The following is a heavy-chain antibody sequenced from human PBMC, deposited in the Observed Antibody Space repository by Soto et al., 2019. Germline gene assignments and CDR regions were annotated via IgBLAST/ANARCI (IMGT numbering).Heavy chain of an antibody. CDR3: ARGGHIAVVIASFDN. J-gene: IGHJ4*02. V-gene: IGHV1-46*02. D-gene: IGHD2-21*01. CDR2: IHPSGGGT. CDR1: GYTFNTYY. Sequence: QVQLVQSGAEVRKPGASVKVSCKPSGYTFNTYYLHWLRQAPGQALEWMGVIHPSGGGTTYAQKSLXXXTXXRDTSTTTVFMELSSLRSDDTAVYYCARGGHIAVVIASFDNWGQGTLVTVSS.